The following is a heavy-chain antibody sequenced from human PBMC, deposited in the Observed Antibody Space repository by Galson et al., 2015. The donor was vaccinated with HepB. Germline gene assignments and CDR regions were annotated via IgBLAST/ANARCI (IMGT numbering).Heavy chain of an antibody. J-gene: IGHJ4*02. CDR3: AILVADSSFLYYFDY. Sequence: QSGAEVKKPGESLKISCKGSGYSFTSYWIGWVRQMPGKGLEWMGIIYPGDSDTRYSPSFQGQVTISADKSISTAYLQWSSLKASDTAMYYCAILVADSSFLYYFDYWGQGTLVTVSS. CDR2: IYPGDSDT. D-gene: IGHD3-22*01. CDR1: GYSFTSYW. V-gene: IGHV5-51*01.